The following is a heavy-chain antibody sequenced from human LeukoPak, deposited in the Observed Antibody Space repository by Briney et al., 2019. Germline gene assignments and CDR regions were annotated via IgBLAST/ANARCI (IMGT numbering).Heavy chain of an antibody. CDR3: AKSGSYDIYYFDY. CDR1: GFTFSSYA. J-gene: IGHJ4*02. CDR2: ISGSGGST. V-gene: IGHV3-23*01. D-gene: IGHD1-26*01. Sequence: GGSLRPSCAASGFTFSSYAMSWVRQAPGKGLEWVSAISGSGGSTYYADSVKGRFTISRDNSKNTLYLQMNSLRAEDTAVYYCAKSGSYDIYYFDYWGQGTLVTVSS.